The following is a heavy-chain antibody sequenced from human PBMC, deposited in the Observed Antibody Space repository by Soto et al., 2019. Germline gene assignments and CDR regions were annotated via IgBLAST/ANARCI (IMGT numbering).Heavy chain of an antibody. Sequence: XGSLRRACAASGFTFSSYILNWVRQAPGKGLDWVSSISSSSSYIYYADSVKGRFTISRDNAKNSLYLQMNSLRAEDTAVYYCARDHIAAAGTPSPFWGQGTLVTVSS. V-gene: IGHV3-21*01. CDR1: GFTFSSYI. CDR2: ISSSSSYI. J-gene: IGHJ4*02. D-gene: IGHD6-13*01. CDR3: ARDHIAAAGTPSPF.